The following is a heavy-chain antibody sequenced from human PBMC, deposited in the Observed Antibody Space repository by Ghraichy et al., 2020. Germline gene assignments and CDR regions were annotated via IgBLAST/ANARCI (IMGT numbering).Heavy chain of an antibody. CDR3: AKEGTSSIAADY. J-gene: IGHJ4*02. Sequence: GESLNISCAASGFTFSDYGMHWVRQAPGKGLEWLTFMSYDGAHKYYTDSVRGRFTISRDNSKNTLYLQMSSLRPEDTAVYSCAKEGTSSIAADYWGQGTLVTVSS. D-gene: IGHD6-6*01. CDR1: GFTFSDYG. V-gene: IGHV3-30*18. CDR2: MSYDGAHK.